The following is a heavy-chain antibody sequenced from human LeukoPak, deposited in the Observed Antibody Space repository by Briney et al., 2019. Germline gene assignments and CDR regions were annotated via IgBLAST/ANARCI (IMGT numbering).Heavy chain of an antibody. CDR3: ARDLFRWAFDH. D-gene: IGHD1-26*01. V-gene: IGHV3-23*01. J-gene: IGHJ4*02. CDR2: IGNSDET. Sequence: GRSLRLSCVVSGFFLNNNAMSWVRQAPGMGLEWVAAIGNSDETYYADAVKGRFTISRDTSKNAVFLQMNNLRAEDTAVYFCARDLFRWAFDHWGQGNLVTVSS. CDR1: GFFLNNNA.